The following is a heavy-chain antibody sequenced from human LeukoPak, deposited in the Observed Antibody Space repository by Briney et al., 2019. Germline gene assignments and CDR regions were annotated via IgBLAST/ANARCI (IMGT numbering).Heavy chain of an antibody. V-gene: IGHV4-34*01. CDR1: GGSFSAYY. Sequence: SETLSLTCAVYGGSFSAYYWSWIRQPPGKGLEWIGEINHRGSTNYNPSLKSRVTISVDTSKNQFSLKLSSATAADTAVYYCAGRLRGFYFDYWGQGTLVTVSS. J-gene: IGHJ4*02. D-gene: IGHD3-16*01. CDR2: INHRGST. CDR3: AGRLRGFYFDY.